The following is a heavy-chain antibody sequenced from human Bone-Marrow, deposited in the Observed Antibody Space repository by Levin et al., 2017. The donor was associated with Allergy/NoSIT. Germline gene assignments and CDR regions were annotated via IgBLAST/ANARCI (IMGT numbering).Heavy chain of an antibody. CDR1: GFTFSSYG. V-gene: IGHV3-30*18. D-gene: IGHD1-14*01. CDR2: ISYDGSNK. J-gene: IGHJ6*03. CDR3: AKDRYVDTLGGYYYYMDV. Sequence: GGSLRLSCAASGFTFSSYGMHWVRQAPGKGLEWVAVISYDGSNKYYADSVKGRFTISRDNSKNTLYLQMNSLRAEDTAVYYCAKDRYVDTLGGYYYYMDVWGKGTTVTVSS.